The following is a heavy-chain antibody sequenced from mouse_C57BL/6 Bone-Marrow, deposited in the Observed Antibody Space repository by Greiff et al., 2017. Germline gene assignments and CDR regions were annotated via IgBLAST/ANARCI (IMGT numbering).Heavy chain of an antibody. CDR2: ISSGGSYT. J-gene: IGHJ2*01. CDR1: GFTFSSYG. Sequence: EVQLQESGGDLVKPGGSLKLSCAASGFTFSSYGMSWVRQTPDKRLEWVATISSGGSYTYYPDSVKGRFTISRDNAKNTLYLQMSSLKSEDTAMYYCARRGNWDDYGGQGTTLTVSS. CDR3: ARRGNWDDY. D-gene: IGHD4-1*01. V-gene: IGHV5-6*01.